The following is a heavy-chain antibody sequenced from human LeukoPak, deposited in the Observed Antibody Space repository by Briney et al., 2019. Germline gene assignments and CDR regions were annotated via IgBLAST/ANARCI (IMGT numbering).Heavy chain of an antibody. V-gene: IGHV3-15*07. Sequence: GGSLRLSCAASGFSLSGSAVHWVRQAPGKGLEWVGRIKPKTDGETTEYAAPVKDRFSISRDDSKSMMYLQMNSLKTEDTAVYYCITPLPYSAQGGQGTLVTVSS. CDR1: GFSLSGSA. D-gene: IGHD2-21*01. CDR2: IKPKTDGETT. CDR3: ITPLPYSAQ. J-gene: IGHJ4*02.